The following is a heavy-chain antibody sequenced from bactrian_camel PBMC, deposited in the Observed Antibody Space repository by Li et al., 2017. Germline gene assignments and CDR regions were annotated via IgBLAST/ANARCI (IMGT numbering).Heavy chain of an antibody. CDR1: GDTYSVNC. V-gene: IGHV3S53*01. Sequence: VQLVESGGGSAQAGESLRLSCAVSGDTYSVNCMAWFRQAPGKEREGVAALYTGGDTVYDDSVKGRFTISKDNAKHTLTLEMNDLKPDDTAMYFCAAGSPQYGGTWGCQYPYWGQGTQVTVS. J-gene: IGHJ4*01. D-gene: IGHD6*01. CDR2: LYTGGDT. CDR3: AAGSPQYGGTWGCQYPY.